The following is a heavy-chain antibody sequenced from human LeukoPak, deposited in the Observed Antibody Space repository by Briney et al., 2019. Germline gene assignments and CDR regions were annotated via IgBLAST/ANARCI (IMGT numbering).Heavy chain of an antibody. CDR2: ISTTSHYI. CDR3: ARMNYYNRGYYFDN. CDR1: AFAFNSYD. Sequence: GGSLRLSCAASAFAFNSYDMSWVGQAPGKGLEWVASISTTSHYIYYADSVKGRFTISRDNAKNSLSLRMNSLRAEDTAVYYCARMNYYNRGYYFDNWGQGSLVTVSS. D-gene: IGHD3-22*01. J-gene: IGHJ4*02. V-gene: IGHV3-21*01.